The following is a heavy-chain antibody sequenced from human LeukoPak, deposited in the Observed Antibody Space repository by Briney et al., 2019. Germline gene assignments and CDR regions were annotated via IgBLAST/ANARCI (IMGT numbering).Heavy chain of an antibody. CDR2: ISAYNGNT. Sequence: ASVKVSCKASGYTFTSYGISWVRQAPGQGLEWMGWISAYNGNTNYAQKLQGRVTMTTDTSTSTAYMHLSSLSSDDTAVYYCARAYYESSAYRHAVYFDYWGQGTLVTVSS. V-gene: IGHV1-18*01. J-gene: IGHJ4*02. CDR3: ARAYYESSAYRHAVYFDY. D-gene: IGHD3-22*01. CDR1: GYTFTSYG.